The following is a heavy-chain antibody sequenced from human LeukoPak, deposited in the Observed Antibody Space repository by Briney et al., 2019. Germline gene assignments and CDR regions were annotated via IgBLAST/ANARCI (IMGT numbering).Heavy chain of an antibody. CDR1: GYTFTGYY. CDR2: INPNSGGT. V-gene: IGHV1-2*02. D-gene: IGHD2-2*01. CDR3: ARGAPYCSSTSCYPKAYYYYMDV. J-gene: IGHJ6*03. Sequence: ASVKVSCKASGYTFTGYYMHWVRQAPGQGLEWMGWINPNSGGTNYAQKFQGRVTMTRDTSISTAYMELSRLRSDDTAVYHCARGAPYCSSTSCYPKAYYYYMDVWGKGTTVTVSS.